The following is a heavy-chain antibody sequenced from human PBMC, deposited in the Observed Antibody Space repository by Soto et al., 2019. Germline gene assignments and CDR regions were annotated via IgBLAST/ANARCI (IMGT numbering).Heavy chain of an antibody. CDR1: DDFISSYY. V-gene: IGHV4-4*07. CDR3: ARADYEILTGSYAMDV. CDR2: VSTNGAT. Sequence: SETLSLTCTVSDDFISSYYWNWIRQPAGKGLEWIGRVSTNGATNYNPSLESRVTMSVDTSKNQFSLKLTSVTAADTAVYFCARADYEILTGSYAMDVWGQGTTVTSP. D-gene: IGHD3-9*01. J-gene: IGHJ6*02.